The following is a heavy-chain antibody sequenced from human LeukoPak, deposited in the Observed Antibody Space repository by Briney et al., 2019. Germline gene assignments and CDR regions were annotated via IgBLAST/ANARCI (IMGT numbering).Heavy chain of an antibody. CDR3: ARGYSSSWLVPFDY. V-gene: IGHV3-21*01. CDR1: GFTFSSYS. Sequence: KPVGSLRLSCAASGFTFSSYSMNWVRQAPGKGLEWVSSISSSSSYIYYADSVKGRFTISRDNAKNSLYLQMNSLRAEDTAVYYCARGYSSSWLVPFDYWGQGTLVTVSS. D-gene: IGHD6-13*01. CDR2: ISSSSSYI. J-gene: IGHJ4*02.